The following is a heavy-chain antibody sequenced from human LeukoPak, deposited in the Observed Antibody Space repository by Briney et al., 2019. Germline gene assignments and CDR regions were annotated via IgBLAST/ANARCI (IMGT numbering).Heavy chain of an antibody. D-gene: IGHD2-2*01. Sequence: GGSLRLSCAASGFTLSSYAMSWVRQAPGKGLEWVSAISDTGNTYHADSVKGRFTISRDNAKNTLYLQMNSLRAEDTAVYYCARVRVPAAMSVWAYWGQGTLVTVSS. V-gene: IGHV3-23*01. CDR3: ARVRVPAAMSVWAY. J-gene: IGHJ4*02. CDR2: ISDTGNT. CDR1: GFTLSSYA.